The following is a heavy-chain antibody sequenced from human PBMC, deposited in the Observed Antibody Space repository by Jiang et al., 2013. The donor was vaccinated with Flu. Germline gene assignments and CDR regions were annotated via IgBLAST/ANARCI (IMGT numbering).Heavy chain of an antibody. J-gene: IGHJ4*02. D-gene: IGHD3-10*01. V-gene: IGHV4-30-2*04. CDR3: ARGIGSGSDRGAHYFDY. Sequence: RVTISVDTSKNQFSLKLSSVTAADTAVYYCARGIGSGSDRGAHYFDYWGQGTLVTVSS.